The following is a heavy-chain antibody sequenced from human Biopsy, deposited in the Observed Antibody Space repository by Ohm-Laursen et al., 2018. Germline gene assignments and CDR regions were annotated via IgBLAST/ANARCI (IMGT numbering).Heavy chain of an antibody. Sequence: SQTLSFTCTVSGCSINSVYWIWHRPTQGQGLDSIGHIYYGASYNYNPSIKIPVTISVYTSKNQFSLRLNSATAADTAEYYCARATNGTGWPYYYFYGMDAWGQGTTVTVSS. CDR1: GCSINSVY. CDR2: IYYGASY. D-gene: IGHD2-8*02. V-gene: IGHV4-59*01. CDR3: ARATNGTGWPYYYFYGMDA. J-gene: IGHJ6*02.